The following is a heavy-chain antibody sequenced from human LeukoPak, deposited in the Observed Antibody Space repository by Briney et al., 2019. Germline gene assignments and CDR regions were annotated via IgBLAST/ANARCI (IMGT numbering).Heavy chain of an antibody. V-gene: IGHV3-30-3*01. J-gene: IGHJ6*03. CDR1: GFSFSNYA. Sequence: GGSLRLSCAASGFSFSNYAIHWVRQAPGKGLEWVAAISYDGHSEYYADSVTGRFTISRDNSKNTLYLQMDRLRVEDTAVYFCARANSGYPVYYAYYYMDVWGKGTTVTVSS. CDR3: ARANSGYPVYYAYYYMDV. D-gene: IGHD5-12*01. CDR2: ISYDGHSE.